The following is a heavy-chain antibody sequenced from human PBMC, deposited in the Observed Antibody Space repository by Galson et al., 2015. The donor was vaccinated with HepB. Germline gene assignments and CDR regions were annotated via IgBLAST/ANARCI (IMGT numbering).Heavy chain of an antibody. V-gene: IGHV3-11*03. CDR2: ISSSSSNT. Sequence: SLRLSCAASGFTFSDYSMSWVRQAPGKGLEWVSSISSSSSNTNYADSVKGRFTISRDNAKNSLYLQMNSLRAEDTAVYYCAITVDTAMVWDYWGQGTLVTVSS. J-gene: IGHJ4*02. CDR3: AITVDTAMVWDY. CDR1: GFTFSDYS. D-gene: IGHD5-18*01.